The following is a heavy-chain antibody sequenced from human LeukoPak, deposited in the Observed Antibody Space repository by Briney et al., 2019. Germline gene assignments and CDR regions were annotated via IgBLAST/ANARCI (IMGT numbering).Heavy chain of an antibody. V-gene: IGHV6-1*01. J-gene: IGHJ4*02. D-gene: IGHD2-15*01. CDR3: ARDLGYCSGGSCDYFDY. Sequence: SQTLSLTCAISGDSVSSNSAAWNWIRQSPSRGLEWLGRTYYRSKWYNEYAVSVKSRITINPDTSKNQFSLQLNSVTPEDTAVYYCARDLGYCSGGSCDYFDYWGQGTLVTVSS. CDR1: GDSVSSNSAA. CDR2: TYYRSKWYN.